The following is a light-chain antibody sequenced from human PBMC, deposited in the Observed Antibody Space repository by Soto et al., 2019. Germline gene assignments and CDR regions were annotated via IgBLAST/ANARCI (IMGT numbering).Light chain of an antibody. J-gene: IGKJ2*01. Sequence: DIQMTQSPSSLSASVGDRVTITCRASQSISSYLNWYQQKPGKAPKLLIYAASSLQSGVPSRFSGSGSGTDFTLTISSLQPEDFATYYCQQSYSTSYPFGQGTKVDIK. CDR3: QQSYSTSYP. V-gene: IGKV1-39*01. CDR1: QSISSY. CDR2: AAS.